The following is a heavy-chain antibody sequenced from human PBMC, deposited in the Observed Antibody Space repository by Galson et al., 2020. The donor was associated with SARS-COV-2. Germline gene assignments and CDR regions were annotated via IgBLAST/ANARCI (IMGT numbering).Heavy chain of an antibody. V-gene: IGHV3-15*01. CDR2: IKSKTDGGTR. D-gene: IGHD6-19*01. Sequence: GGSLRLSCTASGFTFITAWMTWVRQAPGQGLEWVGRIKSKTDGGTRDYAAPVKDRFTISRDDSKNTVFLQMNSLKTEDTAVYYCTTRGWRGISVTDSDYWGQGTHVTVSS. CDR3: TTRGWRGISVTDSDY. CDR1: GFTFITAW. J-gene: IGHJ4*02.